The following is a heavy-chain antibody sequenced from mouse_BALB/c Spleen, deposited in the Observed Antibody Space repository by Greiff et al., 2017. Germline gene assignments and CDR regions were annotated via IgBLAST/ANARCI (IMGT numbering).Heavy chain of an antibody. CDR2: ISSGGST. J-gene: IGHJ4*01. Sequence: EVKLVESGGGLVKPGGSLKLSCAASGFTFSSYAMSWVRQTPEKRLEWVASISSGGSTYYPDSVKGRFTISRDNARNILYLQMSSLRSEDTAMYYCARGEGYYAMDDWGQGTSVTVSS. CDR1: GFTFSSYA. V-gene: IGHV5-6-5*01. CDR3: ARGEGYYAMDD.